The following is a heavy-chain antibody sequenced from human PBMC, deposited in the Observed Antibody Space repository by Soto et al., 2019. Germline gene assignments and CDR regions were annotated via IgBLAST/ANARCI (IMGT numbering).Heavy chain of an antibody. J-gene: IGHJ4*02. Sequence: PGGSLRLSCAASGFTFSSYEMNWVRQAPGKGLEWVSYISSSGSTIYYADSVKGRFTISRDNAKNSLYLLMNSLRAEDTAVYYCARAVTTVTAYYFDYWGQGTLVTVSS. CDR1: GFTFSSYE. V-gene: IGHV3-48*03. CDR3: ARAVTTVTAYYFDY. D-gene: IGHD4-17*01. CDR2: ISSSGSTI.